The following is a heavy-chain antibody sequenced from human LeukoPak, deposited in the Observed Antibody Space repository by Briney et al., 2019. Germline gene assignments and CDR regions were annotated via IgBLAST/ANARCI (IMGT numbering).Heavy chain of an antibody. D-gene: IGHD5-24*01. CDR1: GVSVSNYY. V-gene: IGHV4-59*02. J-gene: IGHJ4*02. CDR3: ARGERPGLDY. CDR2: IFYGVST. Sequence: SETLSLTCTVSGVSVSNYYWSWIRQPPGKGLEWIGYIFYGVSTNYNPSLKSRVTISVDTSKNQFSLKLTSVTAADTAVYYCARGERPGLDYWGQGTLVTVSS.